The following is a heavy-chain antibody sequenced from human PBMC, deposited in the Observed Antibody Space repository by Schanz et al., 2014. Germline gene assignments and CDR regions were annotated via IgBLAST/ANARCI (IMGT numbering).Heavy chain of an antibody. Sequence: EVQLAESGGGLVQPGGSLRLSCAASGLIFSNYVMSWVRQAPGKGLEWVSTIGTSGGTNYADSVRGRFTMSRDNSKNTLYLQMNSLRAGDAAVYYCARGLIAAAGGAFDYWGQGTLVAVSA. J-gene: IGHJ4*02. D-gene: IGHD6-13*01. CDR2: IGTSGGT. V-gene: IGHV3-23*04. CDR3: ARGLIAAAGGAFDY. CDR1: GLIFSNYV.